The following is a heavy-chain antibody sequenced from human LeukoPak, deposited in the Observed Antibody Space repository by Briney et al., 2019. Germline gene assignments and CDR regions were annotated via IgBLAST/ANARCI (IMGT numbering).Heavy chain of an antibody. CDR2: TYYRSNWYN. Sequence: SQTLSLTCAISGDSVPSNSAAWNWLRQSPSRGLEWLGRTYYRSNWYNVYVVSVSSRITVNPDTSKNQFSLQLNSVTPEDTAVYYCSRGTHWFDSWGQRTLVTVSS. J-gene: IGHJ5*01. CDR3: SRGTHWFDS. D-gene: IGHD1-7*01. CDR1: GDSVPSNSAA. V-gene: IGHV6-1*01.